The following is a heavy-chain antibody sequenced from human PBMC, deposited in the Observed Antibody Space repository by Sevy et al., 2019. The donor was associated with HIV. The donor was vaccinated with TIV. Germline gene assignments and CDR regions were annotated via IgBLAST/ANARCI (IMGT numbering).Heavy chain of an antibody. Sequence: SDTLSLTCSVSGGSIRSYDYYWGWIRQPPGRGLEWIGIVSYSGNTYSTPSLKSRVSMSVDTSKNEFSLKLTSVNDEDTAVYYCARHVLLGSKYDYWSGRYGSGSYYFDYWGQGTLVTVSS. CDR3: ARHVLLGSKYDYWSGRYGSGSYYFDY. CDR1: GGSIRSYDYY. J-gene: IGHJ4*02. V-gene: IGHV4-39*01. D-gene: IGHD3-3*01. CDR2: VSYSGNT.